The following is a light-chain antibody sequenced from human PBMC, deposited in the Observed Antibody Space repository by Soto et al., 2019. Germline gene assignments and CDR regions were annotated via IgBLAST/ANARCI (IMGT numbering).Light chain of an antibody. CDR1: ISNIGTYNL. J-gene: IGLJ1*01. Sequence: HSVLTQPASVSGSPGQSITISCTGTISNIGTYNLVSWYQHHPGKAPKLIIYEDNKRPSDISNRFSGSKSGNTASLTISGLHGEDEADYFCCSYAGRSTFPYVFGTGTKLTVL. CDR2: EDN. V-gene: IGLV2-23*02. CDR3: CSYAGRSTFPYV.